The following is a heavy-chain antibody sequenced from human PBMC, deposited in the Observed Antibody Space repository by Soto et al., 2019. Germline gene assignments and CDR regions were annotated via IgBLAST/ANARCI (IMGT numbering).Heavy chain of an antibody. CDR1: GCSISSFY. J-gene: IGHJ4*02. D-gene: IGHD2-8*01. CDR2: SYYSGSI. V-gene: IGHV4-59*08. Sequence: QVQLQESGPGLVKPSETLSLTCTVSGCSISSFYWSWIRQPPGKGLEWIGYSYYSGSINDNPSLRSRVTISVETSQNQVSPKLSSATASDTAVYYCARRWGYAIDYWGQGTLVTVSS. CDR3: ARRWGYAIDY.